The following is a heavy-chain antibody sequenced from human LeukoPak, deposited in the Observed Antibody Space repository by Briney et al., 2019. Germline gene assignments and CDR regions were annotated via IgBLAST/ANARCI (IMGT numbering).Heavy chain of an antibody. CDR1: GFIFSNYA. D-gene: IGHD6-19*01. V-gene: IGHV3-23*01. CDR2: ISSRGDST. Sequence: GGSLRLSCAASGFIFSNYAMSWVRQVPGRGLEWVSTISSRGDSTYVADSVKGRFTISRDNSKNSLYLQMNTVRAEDTPVYYCVKGPRPDITVAHTVENWGQGTLVTVSS. J-gene: IGHJ4*02. CDR3: VKGPRPDITVAHTVEN.